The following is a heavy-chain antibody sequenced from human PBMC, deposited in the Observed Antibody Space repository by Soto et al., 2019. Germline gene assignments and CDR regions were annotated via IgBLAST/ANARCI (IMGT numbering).Heavy chain of an antibody. V-gene: IGHV3-23*01. J-gene: IGHJ4*02. CDR3: AKEAGGGAAMVTSYFDY. CDR1: GITFSSYV. D-gene: IGHD5-18*01. CDR2: ISGSGAST. Sequence: EVQLLESGGGLVQPGGSLRLSCAASGITFSSYVLSWVRQAPGMGLEWVSSISGSGASTYYADSVKGRFTISRDTSKSTLYLHLNSLRADDPAIYYCAKEAGGGAAMVTSYFDYWGQGTLVSVSS.